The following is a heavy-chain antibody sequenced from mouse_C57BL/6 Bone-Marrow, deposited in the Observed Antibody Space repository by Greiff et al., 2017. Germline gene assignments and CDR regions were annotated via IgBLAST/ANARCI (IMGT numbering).Heavy chain of an antibody. Sequence: VHLVESGPGLVAPSQSLSITCTVSGFSLTSYGVDWVRQPPGKGLEWLGVIWGGGSTNYNSALMSRLSISKDNSKSHVFLKMNSLQTDDTAMYYCATHYYGSSPYYAMDDWGQGTSVTVSS. J-gene: IGHJ4*01. D-gene: IGHD1-1*01. CDR3: ATHYYGSSPYYAMDD. CDR2: IWGGGST. V-gene: IGHV2-9*01. CDR1: GFSLTSYG.